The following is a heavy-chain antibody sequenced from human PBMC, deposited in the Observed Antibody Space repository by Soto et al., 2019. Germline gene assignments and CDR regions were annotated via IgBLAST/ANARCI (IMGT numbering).Heavy chain of an antibody. CDR2: IIPIFGTA. CDR3: ARDQEGATTRAEYFQH. Sequence: QVQLVQSGAEVKKPGSSVKVSCKASGGTFSSYAISWVRQAPGQGLEWMGGIIPIFGTANYAQKSQGRVTITADESTSTAYMELSSLRSEDTAVYYCARDQEGATTRAEYFQHWGQGTLVTVSS. CDR1: GGTFSSYA. J-gene: IGHJ1*01. D-gene: IGHD1-26*01. V-gene: IGHV1-69*12.